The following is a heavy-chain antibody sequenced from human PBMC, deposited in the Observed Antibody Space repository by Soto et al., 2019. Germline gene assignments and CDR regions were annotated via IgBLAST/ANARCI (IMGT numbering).Heavy chain of an antibody. Sequence: ASVKVSCKASGGTFSSYAISWVRQAPGQGLEWMGGIIPILGTANYAQKFQGRVTITADESTSTAYMELSSLRSEDTAVYYCARDLGIAAAELWGQGTLVTVSS. J-gene: IGHJ4*02. V-gene: IGHV1-69*13. CDR2: IIPILGTA. D-gene: IGHD6-13*01. CDR1: GGTFSSYA. CDR3: ARDLGIAAAEL.